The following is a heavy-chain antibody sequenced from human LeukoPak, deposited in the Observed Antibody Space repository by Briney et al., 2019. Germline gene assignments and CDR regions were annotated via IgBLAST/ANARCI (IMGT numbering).Heavy chain of an antibody. D-gene: IGHD4-17*01. V-gene: IGHV1-2*06. J-gene: IGHJ5*02. CDR2: INPNSGGT. Sequence: ASVKVSCKASGYTFTSYGISWVRQAPGQGLEWMGRINPNSGGTNYAQKFQGRVTMTRDTSISTAYMELSRLRSDDTAVYYCARVNYGNTWFDPWGQGTLVTVSS. CDR1: GYTFTSYG. CDR3: ARVNYGNTWFDP.